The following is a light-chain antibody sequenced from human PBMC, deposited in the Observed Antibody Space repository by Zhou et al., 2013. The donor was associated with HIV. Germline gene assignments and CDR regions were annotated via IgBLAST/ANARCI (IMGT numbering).Light chain of an antibody. CDR2: EVS. V-gene: IGKV2D-29*01. CDR1: QSLLYSDGKTY. Sequence: DIGMTQSPLSLSVIPGQPASISCKSTQSLLYSDGKTYLYWYLQKAGQPPQLLIYEVSNRFSGVPDRFSGSGSGTDFTLKISRVEAEDVGLYYCMQSRQTPYTFGQGTKLEIK. J-gene: IGKJ2*01. CDR3: MQSRQTPYT.